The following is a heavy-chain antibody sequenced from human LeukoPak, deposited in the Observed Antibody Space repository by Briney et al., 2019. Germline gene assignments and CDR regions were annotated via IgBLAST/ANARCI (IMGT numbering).Heavy chain of an antibody. CDR1: GFTFSTYA. CDR3: ARENYVFDI. V-gene: IGHV3-23*01. J-gene: IGHJ3*02. Sequence: GGSLRLSCAASGFTFSTYAMSWVRQAPGQGLEWVPGISGSGDSTYYADSVKGRFTISRDNSKNTLYLQMNSLRADDTAVYFCARENYVFDIWGQGTMVTVSS. CDR2: ISGSGDST.